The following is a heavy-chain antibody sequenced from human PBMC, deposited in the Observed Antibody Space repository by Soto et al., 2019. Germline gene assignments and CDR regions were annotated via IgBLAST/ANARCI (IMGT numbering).Heavy chain of an antibody. D-gene: IGHD3-10*01. CDR3: ARRPYYYGSGAQYYFDY. CDR2: IYYSGST. Sequence: SETLSLTCTVSGGSISSSSYYWGWIRQPPGKGLEWIGSIYYSGSTYYNPSLKSRVTISADTSKNQFSLKLSSVTAADTAVYYCARRPYYYGSGAQYYFDYWGQGTLVTVS. J-gene: IGHJ4*02. V-gene: IGHV4-39*01. CDR1: GGSISSSSYY.